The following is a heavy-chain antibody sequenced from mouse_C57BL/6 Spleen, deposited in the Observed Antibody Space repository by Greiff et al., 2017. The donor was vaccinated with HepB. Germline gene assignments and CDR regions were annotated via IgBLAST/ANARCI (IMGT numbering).Heavy chain of an antibody. CDR1: GYTFTSYG. CDR2: IYPRSGNT. J-gene: IGHJ2*01. CDR3: ASLITTVAFDY. D-gene: IGHD1-1*01. V-gene: IGHV1-81*01. Sequence: VQLQQSGAELARPGASVKLSCKASGYTFTSYGISWVKQRTGQGLEWIGEIYPRSGNTYYNEKFKGKATLTADKSSSTAYMELRSLTSEDSAVYFCASLITTVAFDYWGQGTTLTVSS.